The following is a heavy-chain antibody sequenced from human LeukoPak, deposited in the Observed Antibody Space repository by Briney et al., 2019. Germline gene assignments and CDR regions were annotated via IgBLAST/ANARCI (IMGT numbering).Heavy chain of an antibody. CDR3: ATVSYVSGSYYRLFY. V-gene: IGHV3-74*01. D-gene: IGHD3-10*01. CDR2: ISGDGGTT. Sequence: GGSLRLSCAASGFTFSSYEMNWVRQAPGKGLVWVSGISGDGGTTTYADSVKGRFTIPRDNAKNTLYLQMNNLRAEDTAIYYCATVSYVSGSYYRLFYWGQGTLVTVSS. CDR1: GFTFSSYE. J-gene: IGHJ4*02.